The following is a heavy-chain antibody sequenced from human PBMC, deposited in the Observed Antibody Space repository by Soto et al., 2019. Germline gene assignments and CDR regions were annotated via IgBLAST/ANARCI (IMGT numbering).Heavy chain of an antibody. V-gene: IGHV3-11*06. J-gene: IGHJ5*02. D-gene: IGHD1-7*01. CDR3: ARDFTGTTGYNWFDP. CDR1: GFTFSDYY. CDR2: ISSSSSYT. Sequence: GGSLRLSCAASGFTFSDYYMSWIRQAPGKGLEWVSYISSSSSYTNYADYVKGRFTISRDNAKNLLFLQMNSLRAEDTAVYYCARDFTGTTGYNWFDPWGQGTLVTVSS.